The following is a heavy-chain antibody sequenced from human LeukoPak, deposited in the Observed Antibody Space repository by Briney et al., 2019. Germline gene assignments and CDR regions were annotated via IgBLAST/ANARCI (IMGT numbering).Heavy chain of an antibody. J-gene: IGHJ4*02. CDR1: GFTFSSYG. CDR2: IRYDGSNK. D-gene: IGHD6-13*01. Sequence: SGGSLRLSCAASGFTFSSYGMHWVRQAPGKGLEWVAFIRYDGSNKYYADSVKGRFTISRDISKNTLYLQMNSLRAEDTAVYYCAKDSAPSSSWDIIDYWGQGTLVTVSS. CDR3: AKDSAPSSSWDIIDY. V-gene: IGHV3-30*02.